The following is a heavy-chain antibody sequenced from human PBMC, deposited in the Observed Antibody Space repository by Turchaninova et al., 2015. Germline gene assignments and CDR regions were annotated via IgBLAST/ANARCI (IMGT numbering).Heavy chain of an antibody. J-gene: IGHJ5*02. CDR2: VSPSGTT. V-gene: IGHV4-38-2*01. CDR3: ARTPWGS. D-gene: IGHD3-16*01. Sequence: QVQLQESGPGLVTHSETLSLACPVSGYSISSGYYWGWIRQPPGKGLEWIGTVSPSGTTFYNPSLKSRVTVSVDTSKNQFSLKLSSVTAADTAVYYCARTPWGSWGQGTLVTVSS. CDR1: GYSISSGYY.